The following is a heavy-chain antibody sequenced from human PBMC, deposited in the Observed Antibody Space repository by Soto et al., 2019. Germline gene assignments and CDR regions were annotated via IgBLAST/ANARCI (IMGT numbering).Heavy chain of an antibody. CDR2: INQDGTED. D-gene: IGHD1-1*01. Sequence: VHLEESGGGLVQPGGSLRLSCAASGFTFSSYWMNWVRQAPGKGLEWVANINQDGTEDNLLDSVKGRFTISRDNAKNSIFLQMNSLRVDDTAVYYWARTGGGHHDVLDYWGKGALVSVSS. CDR3: ARTGGGHHDVLDY. V-gene: IGHV3-7*01. J-gene: IGHJ4*02. CDR1: GFTFSSYW.